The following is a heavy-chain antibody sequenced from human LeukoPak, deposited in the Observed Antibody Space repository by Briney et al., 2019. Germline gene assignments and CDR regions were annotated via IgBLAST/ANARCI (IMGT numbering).Heavy chain of an antibody. CDR3: ARLVWLGESPGSWFDS. CDR1: GGSITSHF. J-gene: IGHJ5*01. D-gene: IGHD3-16*01. Sequence: SETLSLTCSVSGGSITSHFWSWIRQTPGKGLEWIAYIHYSGSTNYNPSLKSRVTISPDTSKNQLFLKLNSVTAADTAVYYCARLVWLGESPGSWFDSWGQGTLVTVSS. V-gene: IGHV4-59*11. CDR2: IHYSGST.